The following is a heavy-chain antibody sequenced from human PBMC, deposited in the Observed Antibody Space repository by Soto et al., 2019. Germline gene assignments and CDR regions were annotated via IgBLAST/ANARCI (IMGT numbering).Heavy chain of an antibody. V-gene: IGHV4-39*01. D-gene: IGHD5-18*01. J-gene: IGHJ4*02. CDR1: GGSISSSSYY. CDR3: AIRRDGYSPIDY. CDR2: IYYSGST. Sequence: QLQLQESGPGLVKPSETLSLTCTVSGGSISSSSYYWGWIRQPPGKGLEWIGSIYYSGSTYYNPSLKSRVTISVDTSKNQFSLKLSSVTAADTAVYYCAIRRDGYSPIDYWGQGTLVTVSS.